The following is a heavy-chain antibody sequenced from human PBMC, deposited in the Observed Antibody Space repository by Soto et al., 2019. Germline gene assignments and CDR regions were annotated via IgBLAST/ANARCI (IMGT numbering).Heavy chain of an antibody. CDR2: IIPILGIA. CDR3: VLLWFGEEQGTYYYYGMDV. CDR1: GYTFTSYA. Sequence: ASVKVSCKASGYTFTSYAMHWVRQAPGQRLEWMGRIIPILGIANYAQKFQGRVTITADKSTSTAYMELSSLRSEDTAVYYCVLLWFGEEQGTYYYYGMDVWGQGTTVTVSS. V-gene: IGHV1-69*04. J-gene: IGHJ6*02. D-gene: IGHD3-10*01.